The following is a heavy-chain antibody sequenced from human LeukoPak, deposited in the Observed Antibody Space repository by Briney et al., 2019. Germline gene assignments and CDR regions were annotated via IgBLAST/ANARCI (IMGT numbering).Heavy chain of an antibody. CDR2: INPNNGGT. CDR1: GGTFSSYA. V-gene: IGHV1-2*06. J-gene: IGHJ4*02. D-gene: IGHD3-16*02. CDR3: ARARYSYGPGSFDY. Sequence: ASVKVSCKASGGTFSSYAISWVRQAPGQGLEWMGRINPNNGGTNYAQKFQGRVTMTRDTSISTVYMELSRLRYDDTAVYYCARARYSYGPGSFDYWGQGTLVTVSS.